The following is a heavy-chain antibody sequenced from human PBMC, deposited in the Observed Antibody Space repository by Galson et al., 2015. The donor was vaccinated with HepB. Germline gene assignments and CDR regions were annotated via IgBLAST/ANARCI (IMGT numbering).Heavy chain of an antibody. CDR2: IYWDDDK. V-gene: IGHV2-5*02. D-gene: IGHD3-22*01. CDR1: GFSLSTSGVG. Sequence: PALVKPTQTLTLTCTFSGFSLSTSGVGVGWIRQPPGKALEWLALIYWDDDKRYSPSLKSRLTITKDTSKNQVVLTMTNMDPVDTATYYCAHRRGDYYDSSGYYYWDYWGQGTLVTVSS. J-gene: IGHJ4*02. CDR3: AHRRGDYYDSSGYYYWDY.